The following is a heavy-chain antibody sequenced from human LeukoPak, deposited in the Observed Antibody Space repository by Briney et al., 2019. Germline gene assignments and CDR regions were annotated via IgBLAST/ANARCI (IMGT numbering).Heavy chain of an antibody. CDR3: ARAQSGTSPNWFDP. V-gene: IGHV3-74*01. D-gene: IGHD2-2*01. J-gene: IGHJ5*02. CDR2: INTDGSST. CDR1: GFTFSSYW. Sequence: GGSLRLSCAASGFTFSSYWMHWVRQAPGKGLVWVSRINTDGSSTSYADSVKGRFTISRDNAKNTLYLQMNSLRAEDTAVYYCARAQSGTSPNWFDPWGQGTLVTVSS.